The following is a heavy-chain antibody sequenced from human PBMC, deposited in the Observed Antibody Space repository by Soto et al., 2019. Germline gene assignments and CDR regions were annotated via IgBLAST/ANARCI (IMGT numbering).Heavy chain of an antibody. V-gene: IGHV1-46*01. Sequence: ASVKVSCKASGYTLSSYYMNWVRQAPGQGLEWLGIINPSGGSTSYAQKFQGRVTMTRDTSTSTVYMELSSLRSEDTAVYYCAAHIRGSGPALNDYWGQGTLVTVS. J-gene: IGHJ4*02. CDR3: AAHIRGSGPALNDY. CDR1: GYTLSSYY. CDR2: INPSGGST. D-gene: IGHD6-19*01.